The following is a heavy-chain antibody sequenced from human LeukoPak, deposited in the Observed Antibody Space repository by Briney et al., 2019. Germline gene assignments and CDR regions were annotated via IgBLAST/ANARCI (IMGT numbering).Heavy chain of an antibody. V-gene: IGHV1-18*01. Sequence: ASVKVSCKASGYSFTSYGISWVRQAPGQGLEWMGWISAYNGNTNYAQKLQGRVTMTTDTSTSTAYMELRSLRSDDTAVYYCARRGRGSGRHAFDIWGQGTMVTVSS. CDR1: GYSFTSYG. CDR3: ARRGRGSGRHAFDI. D-gene: IGHD3-10*01. J-gene: IGHJ3*02. CDR2: ISAYNGNT.